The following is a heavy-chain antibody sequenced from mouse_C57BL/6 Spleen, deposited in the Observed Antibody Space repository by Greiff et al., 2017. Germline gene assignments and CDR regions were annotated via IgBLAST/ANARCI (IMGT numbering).Heavy chain of an antibody. CDR3: ARGTAQATWFAY. CDR2: ISTYYGDA. V-gene: IGHV1-67*01. D-gene: IGHD3-2*02. J-gene: IGHJ3*01. Sequence: VQLQQSGPELVRPGVSVKISCKGSGYTFTDYAMHWVKQSHAKSLEWIGVISTYYGDASYNQKFKDKATLDADTLSNTAYLELNSLTSEDSAIYYCARGTAQATWFAYWGQGTLVTVSA. CDR1: GYTFTDYA.